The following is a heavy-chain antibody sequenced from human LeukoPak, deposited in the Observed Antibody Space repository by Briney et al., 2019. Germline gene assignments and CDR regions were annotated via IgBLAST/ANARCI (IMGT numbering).Heavy chain of an antibody. D-gene: IGHD3-10*01. J-gene: IGHJ6*03. Sequence: GASVKVSCKASGYTFTGYYMHWVRQAPGQGLEWMGWINPNSGGTNYAQKFQGRVTMTRDTSISTAYMELSRLRSDDTAVYYCARDRTVRGVIIDDYYYYMDVWGKGTTVTVSS. CDR2: INPNSGGT. V-gene: IGHV1-2*02. CDR3: ARDRTVRGVIIDDYYYYMDV. CDR1: GYTFTGYY.